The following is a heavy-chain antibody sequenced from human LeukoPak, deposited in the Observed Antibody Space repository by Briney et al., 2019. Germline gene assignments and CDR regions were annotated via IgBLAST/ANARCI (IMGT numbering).Heavy chain of an antibody. CDR2: INSVSSNT. V-gene: IGHV3-74*01. Sequence: PGGSLRLSCAASGFTFSSYWMHWVRQAPGKGLVWVSRINSVSSNTNYADSVKGRFTISRDNAKNTLYLQMDSLRAEDTAVYYCVGESDIWGQGTMVTVSS. J-gene: IGHJ3*02. CDR1: GFTFSSYW. D-gene: IGHD2-21*01. CDR3: VGESDI.